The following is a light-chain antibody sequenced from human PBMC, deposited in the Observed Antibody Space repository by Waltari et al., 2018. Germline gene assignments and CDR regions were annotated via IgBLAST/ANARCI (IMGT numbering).Light chain of an antibody. CDR2: SNH. CDR1: SSNIGSRT. Sequence: HSVLTQPPSVSGTPGQRVTISCSGSSSNIGSRTMNWYRQLPGTAPKLLIFSNHLRPAGVPDRLSASKSGTSASLIISGLQSEDEGTYYCSTWDDSLNNLVFGGGTKLTVL. J-gene: IGLJ2*01. CDR3: STWDDSLNNLV. V-gene: IGLV1-44*01.